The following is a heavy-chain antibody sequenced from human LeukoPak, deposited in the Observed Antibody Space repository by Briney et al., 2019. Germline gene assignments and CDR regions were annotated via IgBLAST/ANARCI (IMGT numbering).Heavy chain of an antibody. J-gene: IGHJ4*02. CDR2: INTGGSST. D-gene: IGHD3-3*01. Sequence: GGSLRLSCAASGFTFSSYWMHWVRQAPGKGLVWVSRINTGGSSTSYADSVKGRFTISRDNAKNTLYLQMNSLRAEDTAVYYCARMGDPFGVVIDVDYWGQGTLVTVSS. V-gene: IGHV3-74*01. CDR1: GFTFSSYW. CDR3: ARMGDPFGVVIDVDY.